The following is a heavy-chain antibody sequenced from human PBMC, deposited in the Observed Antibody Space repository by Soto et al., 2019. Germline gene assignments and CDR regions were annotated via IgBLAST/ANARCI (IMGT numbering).Heavy chain of an antibody. CDR2: IYYSGST. V-gene: IGHV4-39*01. Sequence: SETLSLTCTVSGGSISSSSYYWGWIRQPPGKGLEWIGSIYYSGSTYYNPSLKSRVTISVDTSKNQFSLKLSSVTAADTAVYYCAEGYSYGYGYWYYGMDVWSQGTTVTVSS. D-gene: IGHD5-18*01. CDR1: GGSISSSSYY. CDR3: AEGYSYGYGYWYYGMDV. J-gene: IGHJ6*02.